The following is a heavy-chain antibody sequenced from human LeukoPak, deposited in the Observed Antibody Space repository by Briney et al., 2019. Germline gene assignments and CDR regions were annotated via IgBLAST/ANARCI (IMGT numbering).Heavy chain of an antibody. CDR1: GFTFSSYG. Sequence: PGGSLRLSCAASGFTFSSYGMSWVRQAPGKGLEWVSYISSSGSTIYYADSVKGRFTISRDNAKNSLYLQMNSLRAEDTAVYYCARVWDYYDSSGYDFDYWGQGTLVTVSS. V-gene: IGHV3-48*04. CDR2: ISSSGSTI. D-gene: IGHD3-22*01. J-gene: IGHJ4*02. CDR3: ARVWDYYDSSGYDFDY.